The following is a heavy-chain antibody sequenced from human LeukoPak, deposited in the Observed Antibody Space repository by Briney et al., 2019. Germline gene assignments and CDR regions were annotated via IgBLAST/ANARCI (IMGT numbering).Heavy chain of an antibody. Sequence: PGGSLRLSCAASGFTFSDYAMHWVRQAQGKGLEWVALISSDGINKYYADSVKGRFTISRDNSKNTLYLQMISLRPEDTAFYYCARDVSGWYYFDYWGQGTLVTVSS. CDR3: ARDVSGWYYFDY. D-gene: IGHD6-19*01. CDR1: GFTFSDYA. V-gene: IGHV3-30-3*01. J-gene: IGHJ4*02. CDR2: ISSDGINK.